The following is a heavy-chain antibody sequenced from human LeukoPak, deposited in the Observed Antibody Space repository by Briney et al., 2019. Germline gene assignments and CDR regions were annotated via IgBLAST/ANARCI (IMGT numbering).Heavy chain of an antibody. CDR2: MIPILNIA. CDR3: ARALYYGSSAYGFDY. CDR1: GGTFSRYE. V-gene: IGHV1-69*04. Sequence: SVKVSCKASGGTFSRYEISWVRQAPGHGLEWMGRMIPILNIANHAPKFQGRVTITADKSTSTAYMELSSLRSEDTAAYYCARALYYGSSAYGFDYWGQGTVVTVSS. D-gene: IGHD3-22*01. J-gene: IGHJ4*02.